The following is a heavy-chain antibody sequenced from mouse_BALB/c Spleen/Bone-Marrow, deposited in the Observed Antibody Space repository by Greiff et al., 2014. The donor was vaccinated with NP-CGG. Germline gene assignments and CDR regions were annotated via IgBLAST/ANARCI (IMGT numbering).Heavy chain of an antibody. CDR3: ARSGWEGFAD. D-gene: IGHD1-1*02. CDR1: GFSFSMYW. J-gene: IGHJ2*01. Sequence: VQLQQSGADLVRPGSSVKISCKTSGFSFSMYWMNWVKQGPGQGLEWIGQIYPGDGDTEYNGGFKGKATLTADKSSSTAYMQLSSLTSEDSAVYFCARSGWEGFADWGQGTTLTVSS. CDR2: IYPGDGDT. V-gene: IGHV1-80*01.